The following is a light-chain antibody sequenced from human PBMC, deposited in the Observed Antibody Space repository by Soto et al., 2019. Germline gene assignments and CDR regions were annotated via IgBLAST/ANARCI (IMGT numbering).Light chain of an antibody. J-gene: IGKJ1*01. Sequence: DIQMTQSPSTLSASVGDRVTITCRASQSISSWLAWYQQKPGKAPKLLIYMASSLESGVPSRFSGSGSGTEFTLTISSLQPDDFATYYCQQYNTYSQTFGQGTRVEI. V-gene: IGKV1-5*03. CDR3: QQYNTYSQT. CDR1: QSISSW. CDR2: MAS.